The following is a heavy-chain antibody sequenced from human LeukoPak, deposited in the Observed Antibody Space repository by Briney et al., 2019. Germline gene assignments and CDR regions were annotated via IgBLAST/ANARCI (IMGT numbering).Heavy chain of an antibody. J-gene: IGHJ4*02. D-gene: IGHD6-19*01. CDR2: ISGSGGST. Sequence: PGGSLRLSCAASGFTFSSYAMSWVRQAPGKGLEWVSAISGSGGSTYYADSVKGRFTISRDNSKNTLYLQMNSLRAEDTAVYYCAKDSQWEASSGWGDFDYWGQGTLVIVSS. V-gene: IGHV3-23*01. CDR1: GFTFSSYA. CDR3: AKDSQWEASSGWGDFDY.